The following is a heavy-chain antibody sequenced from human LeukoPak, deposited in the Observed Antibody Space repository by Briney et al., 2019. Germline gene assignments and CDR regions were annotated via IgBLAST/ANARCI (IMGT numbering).Heavy chain of an antibody. D-gene: IGHD1-26*01. Sequence: GGSLRLSCAASGFTFSRYWMSWVGQAPGKGLEWVANIIQDGSEKYYVDSVKGRFTISRDNAKNSLYLQMNSLRAEDTAVYYCARDVGVDYWGQGTLVTVSS. V-gene: IGHV3-7*01. CDR2: IIQDGSEK. CDR1: GFTFSRYW. J-gene: IGHJ4*02. CDR3: ARDVGVDY.